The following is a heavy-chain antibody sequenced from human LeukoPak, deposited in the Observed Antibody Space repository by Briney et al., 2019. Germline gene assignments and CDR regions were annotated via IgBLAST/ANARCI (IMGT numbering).Heavy chain of an antibody. D-gene: IGHD3-22*01. CDR3: ARCRYYDSSGSYYFDY. J-gene: IGHJ4*02. Sequence: GGSLRLSCAASGFTFSSYSMNWVRQAPGKGLEWVSSISSSSSYIYYADSVKGRFTISRDNAKSSLYLQMNSLRAEDTALYYCARCRYYDSSGSYYFDYWGQGTLVTVSS. CDR2: ISSSSSYI. V-gene: IGHV3-21*04. CDR1: GFTFSSYS.